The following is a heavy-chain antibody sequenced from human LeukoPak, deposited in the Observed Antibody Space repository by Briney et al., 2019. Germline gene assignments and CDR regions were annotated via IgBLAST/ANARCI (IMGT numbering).Heavy chain of an antibody. CDR1: GFIFSDYN. CDR3: AREPPGNYDSSGDYYAYFDW. Sequence: GGSLRLSCEASGFIFSDYNMNWVRQAPGKGLEWVSYISSGSSTIYYADSVRGRFTISRDNVKDSLHLQMHSLTDEDSAVYYCAREPPGNYDSSGDYYAYFDWWGQGTLVTVSS. J-gene: IGHJ4*02. D-gene: IGHD3-22*01. CDR2: ISSGSSTI. V-gene: IGHV3-48*02.